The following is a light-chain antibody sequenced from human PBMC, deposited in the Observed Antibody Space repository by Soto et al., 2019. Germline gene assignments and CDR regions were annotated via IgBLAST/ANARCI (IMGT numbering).Light chain of an antibody. V-gene: IGLV4-69*01. CDR1: SGYSSYA. J-gene: IGLJ7*01. Sequence: QPVLTQSPSASASLGASVKLTCTVSSGYSSYAIAWHQQQPEKGPRYLMKLNSDGSHSKGGGIPDRFSGSSSGAERYLTISSLQSEDEADYYCQTWGTGIAVFGGGTQLTVL. CDR2: LNSDGSH. CDR3: QTWGTGIAV.